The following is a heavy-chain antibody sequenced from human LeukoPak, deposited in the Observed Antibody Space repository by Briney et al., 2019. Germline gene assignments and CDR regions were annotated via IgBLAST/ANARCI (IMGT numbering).Heavy chain of an antibody. CDR2: ISSSSYI. CDR1: GFTFRSYS. D-gene: IGHD2-21*01. V-gene: IGHV3-21*01. CDR3: ARADIVVVISNFDY. Sequence: PGGSLRLSCAASGFTFRSYSMNWVRQAPGKGLEWVSSISSSSYIYYADSVKGRFTISRDNAKNSLYLQMNSLRAEDTAVYYCARADIVVVISNFDYWGQGTLVTVSS. J-gene: IGHJ4*02.